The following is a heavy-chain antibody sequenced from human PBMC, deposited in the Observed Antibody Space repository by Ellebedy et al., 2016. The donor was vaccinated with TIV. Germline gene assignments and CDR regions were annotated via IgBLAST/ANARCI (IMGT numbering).Heavy chain of an antibody. D-gene: IGHD2-15*01. J-gene: IGHJ5*02. CDR3: ARIVVGYCSGGSCYSSSWFDP. CDR2: IDWDDDK. V-gene: IGHV2-70*01. CDR1: GFSLSASGMC. Sequence: SGPTLVXPTQTLTLTCTFSGFSLSASGMCVSWIRQPPGKALEWLALIDWDDDKYYSTSLKTRLTISKDTSQNQVVLTMTNMDPVDTATYYCARIVVGYCSGGSCYSSSWFDPWGQGTLVTVSS.